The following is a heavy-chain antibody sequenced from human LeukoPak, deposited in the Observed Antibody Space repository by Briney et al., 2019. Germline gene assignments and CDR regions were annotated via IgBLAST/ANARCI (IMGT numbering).Heavy chain of an antibody. CDR1: GGSVSSYY. CDR3: ARRVYDAFDI. J-gene: IGHJ3*02. Sequence: ETLXXTXTVSGGSVSSYYWXWIRQPPGKGLEWIGYISYSGSTNYNPSLKSRVTVSVDTSKNQFSLKLSSVTAADTAVYYCARRVYDAFDIWGQGTMVTVSS. CDR2: ISYSGST. D-gene: IGHD6-13*01. V-gene: IGHV4-59*02.